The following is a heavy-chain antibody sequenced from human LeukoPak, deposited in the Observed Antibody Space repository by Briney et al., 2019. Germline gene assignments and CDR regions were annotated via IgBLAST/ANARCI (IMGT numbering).Heavy chain of an antibody. Sequence: PGGSLRLSCAASGFTVSSNYMSWVRQAPGKGLEWVSAISGSGGSTYYADSMKGRFTISRDNSKNTLYLQMNSLRDEDTAVYYCAKARLYSGYDYWGQGTLVTVSS. J-gene: IGHJ4*02. CDR2: ISGSGGST. CDR1: GFTVSSNY. CDR3: AKARLYSGYDY. V-gene: IGHV3-23*01. D-gene: IGHD5-12*01.